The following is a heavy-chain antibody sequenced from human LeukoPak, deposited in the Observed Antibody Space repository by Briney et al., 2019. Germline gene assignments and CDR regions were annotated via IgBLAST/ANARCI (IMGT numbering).Heavy chain of an antibody. CDR2: INQDGSDK. Sequence: GGSLRLSCAASGFAFSRYWMTWVLQAPGKGLEWVANINQDGSDKNYVDSVNGRFTISRDNAKNSLYLQMNSLRAEDTALYYCAKPPGSSSSVDYWGQGTLVTVAS. D-gene: IGHD6-13*01. J-gene: IGHJ4*02. CDR1: GFAFSRYW. V-gene: IGHV3-7*01. CDR3: AKPPGSSSSVDY.